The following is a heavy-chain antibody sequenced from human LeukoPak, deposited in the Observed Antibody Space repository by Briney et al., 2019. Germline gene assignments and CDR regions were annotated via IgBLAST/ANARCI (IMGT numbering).Heavy chain of an antibody. CDR3: ARRRTSNWFDP. CDR1: GGSFSGYY. V-gene: IGHV4-34*01. D-gene: IGHD1-7*01. CDR2: INHSGST. Sequence: SETLSLTCAVYGGSFSGYYWSWIRQPPGKGLEWTGEINHSGSTNYNPSLKSRVTISVDTSKNQFSLKLGSVTAADTAVYYCARRRTSNWFDPWGQGTLVTVSS. J-gene: IGHJ5*02.